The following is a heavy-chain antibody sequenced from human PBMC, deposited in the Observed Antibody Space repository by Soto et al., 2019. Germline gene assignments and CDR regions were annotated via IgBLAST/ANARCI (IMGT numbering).Heavy chain of an antibody. CDR2: IIPIFGTP. D-gene: IGHD5-12*01. CDR3: ARDLGSGYDPGDY. CDR1: GGTFGSYV. Sequence: QVQLVQSGAEVKKPGSSVKVSCKASGGTFGSYVFNWVRQAPGQGLEWMGGIIPIFGTPNYAQKFQGRVTITADESPTTAYMELSSLRSEDTAVFYCARDLGSGYDPGDYWGQGAPVTVSS. V-gene: IGHV1-69*12. J-gene: IGHJ4*02.